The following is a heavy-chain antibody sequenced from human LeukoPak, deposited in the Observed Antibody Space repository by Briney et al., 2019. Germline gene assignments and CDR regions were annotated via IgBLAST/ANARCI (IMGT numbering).Heavy chain of an antibody. J-gene: IGHJ4*02. CDR1: GVSFSDHY. V-gene: IGHV4-59*11. CDR3: ARTNFDWTSHDY. D-gene: IGHD3-9*01. CDR2: IYYSGST. Sequence: SETLSLTCTVSGVSFSDHYWSWIRQPPGKGLEWIGYIYYSGSTNYNPSLKSRVTISVDTSKSQFSLKLSSVTAADTAVYYCARTNFDWTSHDYWGQGTLVTVSS.